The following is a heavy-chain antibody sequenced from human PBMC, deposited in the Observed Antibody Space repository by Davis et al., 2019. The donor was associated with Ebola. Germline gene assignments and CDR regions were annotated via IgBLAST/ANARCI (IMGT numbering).Heavy chain of an antibody. CDR2: INPSGGST. Sequence: ASVKVSCKASGYTFTSYYMHWVRQAPGQGLEWMGIINPSGGSTSYAQKFQGRVTMTRDTSTSTVYMQLSSLRSEDTAVYYCARGLFNPRPLEVSGYVDVWGKGTTVTVSS. D-gene: IGHD2-21*01. V-gene: IGHV1-46*01. CDR3: ARGLFNPRPLEVSGYVDV. J-gene: IGHJ6*03. CDR1: GYTFTSYY.